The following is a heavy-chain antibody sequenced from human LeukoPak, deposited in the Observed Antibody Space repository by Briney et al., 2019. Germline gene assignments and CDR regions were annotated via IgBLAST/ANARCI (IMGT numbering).Heavy chain of an antibody. CDR3: ARDSRFGVGYMDV. V-gene: IGHV1-2*02. CDR1: GYTFTGYY. Sequence: ASVKVSCKASGYTFTGYYMHWVRQAPGQGLEWMGWINPNSGGTNYAQKFQGRVTMTRDTSISTACMELSRLRSDDTAVYSCARDSRFGVGYMDVWGKGTTVTISS. D-gene: IGHD3-16*01. J-gene: IGHJ6*03. CDR2: INPNSGGT.